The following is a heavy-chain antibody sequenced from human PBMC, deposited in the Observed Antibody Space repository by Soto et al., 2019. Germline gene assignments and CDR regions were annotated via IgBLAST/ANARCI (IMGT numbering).Heavy chain of an antibody. J-gene: IGHJ4*02. D-gene: IGHD3-10*01. V-gene: IGHV3-23*01. Sequence: EVQLSQSGGGFVQPGGSLRLSCAASGFTFSSYTMSWVRQVPGKGLEWVSGIGGSGDSRYYADSVKGRFTISRDNSKNTLYLPMNSLRPEDTAVYYCSKSAVQVWFEYFDYWGQGSQVTVSS. CDR2: IGGSGDSR. CDR3: SKSAVQVWFEYFDY. CDR1: GFTFSSYT.